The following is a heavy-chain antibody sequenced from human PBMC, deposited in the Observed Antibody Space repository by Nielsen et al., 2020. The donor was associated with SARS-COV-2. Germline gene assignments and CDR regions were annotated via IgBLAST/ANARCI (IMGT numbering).Heavy chain of an antibody. CDR2: ISKDGGNK. Sequence: GGSLRLSCATSRFTFGDYAMHWFRQASGQGPEWVAFISKDGGNKYYADSVRGRFSISRDNSRNTLYLEMINLRPEDTAVYYCTKSSVRDFRYFDWLIDSWGQGTLLTVSS. CDR3: TKSSVRDFRYFDWLIDS. J-gene: IGHJ4*02. D-gene: IGHD3-9*01. CDR1: RFTFGDYA. V-gene: IGHV3-30*02.